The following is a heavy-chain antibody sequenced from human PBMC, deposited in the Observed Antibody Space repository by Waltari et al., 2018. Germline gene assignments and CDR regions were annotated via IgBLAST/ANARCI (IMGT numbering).Heavy chain of an antibody. CDR2: IIPIFGTA. CDR3: ARDRTTTKHYYFDY. CDR1: GGTFSSYA. D-gene: IGHD1-26*01. V-gene: IGHV1-69*01. J-gene: IGHJ4*02. Sequence: QVQLVQSGAEVKKPGSSVKVSCKASGGTFSSYAIGWVRQAPGQGLEWMGGIIPIFGTANYAQKFQGRVTITADESTSTAYMELSSLRSEDTAVYYCARDRTTTKHYYFDYWGQGTLVTVSS.